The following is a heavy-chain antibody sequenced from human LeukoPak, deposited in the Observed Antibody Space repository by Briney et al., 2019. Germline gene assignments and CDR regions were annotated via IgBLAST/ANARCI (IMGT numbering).Heavy chain of an antibody. CDR2: IRTKALGGTT. V-gene: IGHV3-49*04. D-gene: IGHD1-26*01. Sequence: PGGSLRLSCTASGFIFRDRAMSWVRQAPGKGPEWVGFIRTKALGGTTEYAASVKDRFTISRDDSNSIAYLHMNSLKAEDTAVYYCTRNSGTYRGYGMDVWGRGTTVTVSS. CDR3: TRNSGTYRGYGMDV. CDR1: GFIFRDRA. J-gene: IGHJ6*02.